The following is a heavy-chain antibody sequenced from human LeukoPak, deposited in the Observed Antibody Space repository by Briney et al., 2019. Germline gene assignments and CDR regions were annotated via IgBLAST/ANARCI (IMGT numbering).Heavy chain of an antibody. V-gene: IGHV4-61*05. Sequence: KPSETLSLTCTVSGGSISSSSYYWGWIRQPPGKGLEWTGYIYYSGSTNYNPSLKSRVTISVDTSKNQFSLKLSSVTAADTAVYYCARHSWIIYGDYKEDAFDIWGQGTMVTVSS. J-gene: IGHJ3*02. CDR2: IYYSGST. D-gene: IGHD4-17*01. CDR1: GGSISSSSYY. CDR3: ARHSWIIYGDYKEDAFDI.